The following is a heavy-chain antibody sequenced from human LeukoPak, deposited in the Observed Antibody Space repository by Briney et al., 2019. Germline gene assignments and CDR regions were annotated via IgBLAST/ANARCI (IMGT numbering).Heavy chain of an antibody. J-gene: IGHJ4*02. V-gene: IGHV3-74*01. Sequence: PGRSLRLSCAASGFTFSSSWMHWVRQAPGKGLVWVSRINGDGSRTDYADSVKGRFTISRDNAKNTLFLQMNSLRAEDTAVYYCARDGPTATPLDYWGQGTLVTVSS. CDR1: GFTFSSSW. D-gene: IGHD4-17*01. CDR3: ARDGPTATPLDY. CDR2: INGDGSRT.